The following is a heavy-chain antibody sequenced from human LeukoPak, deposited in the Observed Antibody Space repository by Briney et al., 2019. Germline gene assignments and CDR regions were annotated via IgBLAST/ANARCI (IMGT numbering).Heavy chain of an antibody. J-gene: IGHJ5*02. CDR1: GYTFTSYA. V-gene: IGHV1-3*01. Sequence: GASVKVSCKASGYTFTSYAMHWGRQAPGQRLEWMGWINAGNGNTKYSQKFQGRVTITRDTSASTAYMELSSLRSEDTAVYYCARDALGSGYPFDPWGQGTLVTVSS. CDR3: ARDALGSGYPFDP. D-gene: IGHD5-12*01. CDR2: INAGNGNT.